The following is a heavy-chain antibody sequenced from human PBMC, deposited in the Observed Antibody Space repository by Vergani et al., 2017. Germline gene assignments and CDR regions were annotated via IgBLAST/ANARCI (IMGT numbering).Heavy chain of an antibody. CDR3: TRAAVGYYDFWSGYSPFDY. D-gene: IGHD3-3*01. Sequence: EVQLLESGGGLVQPGRSLRLSCTASGFTFGDYAMSWFRQAPGKGLGWVGFIRSKAYGGTTEYAASVKGRFTISRDDSKSIAYLQMNSLKTEDTAVYYCTRAAVGYYDFWSGYSPFDYWGQGTLVTVSS. CDR1: GFTFGDYA. CDR2: IRSKAYGGTT. J-gene: IGHJ4*02. V-gene: IGHV3-49*03.